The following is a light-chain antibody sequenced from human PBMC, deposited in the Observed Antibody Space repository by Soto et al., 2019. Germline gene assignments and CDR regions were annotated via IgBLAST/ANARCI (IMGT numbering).Light chain of an antibody. CDR2: DAS. J-gene: IGKJ1*01. Sequence: DIQMTQSPSTLSASVGDRVTITCRASQSISSWLAWYQQKPGKAPKLLIYDASSLESGVPSRFSGSGSGTEFPLTISSLQPDDFATYYCQQYNSYSLWTLGQGNKVEIK. CDR3: QQYNSYSLWT. V-gene: IGKV1-5*01. CDR1: QSISSW.